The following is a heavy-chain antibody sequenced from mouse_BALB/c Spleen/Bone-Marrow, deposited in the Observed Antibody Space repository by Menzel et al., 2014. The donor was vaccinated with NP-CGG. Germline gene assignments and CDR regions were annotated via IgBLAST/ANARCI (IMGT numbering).Heavy chain of an antibody. V-gene: IGHV5-17*02. D-gene: IGHD1-2*01. Sequence: EVKLVESGGGLVQPGGSRKLSCAASGFTFSSFGMHWVRQAPEKGLEWVAYINGGSNTIHYADTVKGRFTISRDNPKNTLFLQMTSLRSEDTAMYFCARGTTALRYFDVWGAGTTVTVSS. CDR3: ARGTTALRYFDV. CDR1: GFTFSSFG. CDR2: INGGSNTI. J-gene: IGHJ1*01.